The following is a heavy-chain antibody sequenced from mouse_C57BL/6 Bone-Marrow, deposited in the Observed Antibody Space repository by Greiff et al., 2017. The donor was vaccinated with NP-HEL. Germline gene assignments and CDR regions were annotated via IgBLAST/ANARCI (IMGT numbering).Heavy chain of an antibody. J-gene: IGHJ3*01. CDR2: IDPSDSYT. D-gene: IGHD1-1*01. CDR3: AIKAYYGRSYEFAY. V-gene: IGHV1-50*01. Sequence: QVQLQQPGAELVKPGASVKLSCKASGYTFTTYWMQWVKQRPGQGLEWIGEIDPSDSYTKYNQKFKGKATLPVETSSSTANMQLSSLTSEDSSVYYCAIKAYYGRSYEFAYWGQGTLVTVSA. CDR1: GYTFTTYW.